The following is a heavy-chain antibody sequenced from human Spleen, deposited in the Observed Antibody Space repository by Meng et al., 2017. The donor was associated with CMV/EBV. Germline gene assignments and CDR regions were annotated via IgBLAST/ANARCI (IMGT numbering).Heavy chain of an antibody. CDR3: ARVGPNGSYQDFDY. V-gene: IGHV3-11*04. J-gene: IGHJ4*02. Sequence: LRLSCAASGFTFSDYYMNWIRQAPGKGLEWISHITSSATYIYYADSVKGRFTISRDNAKNTLYLEMNSLRAEDTAVYFCARVGPNGSYQDFDYWGQGTLVTVSS. CDR2: ITSSATYI. D-gene: IGHD1-26*01. CDR1: GFTFSDYY.